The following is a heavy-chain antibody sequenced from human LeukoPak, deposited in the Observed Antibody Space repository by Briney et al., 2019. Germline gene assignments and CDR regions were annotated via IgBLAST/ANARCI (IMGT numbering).Heavy chain of an antibody. D-gene: IGHD7-27*01. CDR2: ISSNSDNT. CDR3: ARDWGSIKVIADY. CDR1: GYTFTSYG. J-gene: IGHJ4*02. Sequence: ASVNVSCKATGYTFTSYGISWVRQAPGQGLEWMGWISSNSDNTNYAQKLQGRVTMTTDKSTSTAYMELRSLRSDDTALYFCARDWGSIKVIADYWGQGTLVTVSS. V-gene: IGHV1-18*01.